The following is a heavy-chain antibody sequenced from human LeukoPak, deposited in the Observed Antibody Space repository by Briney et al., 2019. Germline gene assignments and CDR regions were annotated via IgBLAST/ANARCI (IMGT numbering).Heavy chain of an antibody. V-gene: IGHV1-2*02. CDR1: GYPFTGYY. CDR2: INPNSGGT. CDR3: ARGSDDFWSGYSPSY. J-gene: IGHJ4*02. Sequence: ASVKVSCKASGYPFTGYYMHWVRKAPGQGLEWMVWINPNSGGTNYAQKFQGRVTMTRDTSISTAYMELSRLRSADTAVHYCARGSDDFWSGYSPSYWGQGTLVTVSS. D-gene: IGHD3-3*01.